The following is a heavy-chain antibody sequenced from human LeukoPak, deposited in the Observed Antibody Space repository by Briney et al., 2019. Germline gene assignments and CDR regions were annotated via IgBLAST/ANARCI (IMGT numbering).Heavy chain of an antibody. CDR3: ARVGQWSPFDY. V-gene: IGHV4-38-2*01. Sequence: SETLSLTCAVSGYSISSGYYWGWIRQPPGRGLEWIGSIYHSGSTYYNPSLKSRVTISVDTSKNQFSLKRSSVTAADTAVYYCARVGQWSPFDYWGQGTLVTVSS. CDR2: IYHSGST. J-gene: IGHJ4*02. CDR1: GYSISSGYY. D-gene: IGHD6-19*01.